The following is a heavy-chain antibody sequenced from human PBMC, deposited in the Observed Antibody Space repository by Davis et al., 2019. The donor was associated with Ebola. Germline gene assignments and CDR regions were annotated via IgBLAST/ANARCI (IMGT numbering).Heavy chain of an antibody. V-gene: IGHV1-69*13. CDR3: AREMATIQALGGMDV. CDR2: IIPIFGTA. J-gene: IGHJ6*02. Sequence: SVKVSCKASGGTFSSYAISWVRQAPGQGLEWMGGIIPIFGTANYAQKFQGRVTITADESTSTAYMELSSLRSEDTAVYYCAREMATIQALGGMDVWGQGTTVTVSS. D-gene: IGHD5-24*01. CDR1: GGTFSSYA.